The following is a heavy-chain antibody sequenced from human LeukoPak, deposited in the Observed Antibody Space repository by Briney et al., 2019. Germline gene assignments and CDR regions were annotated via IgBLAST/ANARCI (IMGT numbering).Heavy chain of an antibody. J-gene: IGHJ4*02. CDR2: INHSGST. CDR3: ARGRYDFWSGYTTATPLDY. CDR1: GGSFSGYY. V-gene: IGHV4-34*01. Sequence: SETLSLTCAVYGGSFSGYYWSWIRQPPGKGLDWIGKINHSGSTNYNPSLKSRVTISVDTSKNQFSLKLSSVTAADTAVYYCARGRYDFWSGYTTATPLDYWGQGTLVTVSS. D-gene: IGHD3-3*01.